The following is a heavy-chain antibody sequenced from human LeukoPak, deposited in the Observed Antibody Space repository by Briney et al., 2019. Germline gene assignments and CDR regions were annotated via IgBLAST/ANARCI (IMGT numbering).Heavy chain of an antibody. CDR2: IIPIFGTT. CDR1: GGTFSSYA. V-gene: IGHV1-69*01. Sequence: GASVKVSCKASGGTFSSYAISWVRQAPGQGLEWMGGIIPIFGTTNYAQKFQGRVAITADESTSTAYMELSSLRSEDTAVYYCARDLPTYYFDYWGQGTLVTVSS. J-gene: IGHJ4*02. CDR3: ARDLPTYYFDY.